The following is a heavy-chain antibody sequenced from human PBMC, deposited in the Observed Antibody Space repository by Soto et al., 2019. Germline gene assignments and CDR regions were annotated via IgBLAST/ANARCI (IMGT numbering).Heavy chain of an antibody. V-gene: IGHV3-33*01. D-gene: IGHD3-10*01. J-gene: IGHJ4*02. CDR1: GVVFGTYV. CDR3: TRTRVQGGPPFQY. Sequence: QVQLVESGGGVVQPGRSLRLSCSASGVVFGTYVMHWVRQAPGKGLEWVAVIWYDGTKEYYADSVTGRFTISRDNSKNTLYLQEDTLSPDDTAPYHWTRTRVQGGPPFQYGGQGTLVAVSS. CDR2: IWYDGTKE.